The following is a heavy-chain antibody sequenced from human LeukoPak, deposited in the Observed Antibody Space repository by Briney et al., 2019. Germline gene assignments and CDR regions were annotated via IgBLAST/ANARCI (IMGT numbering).Heavy chain of an antibody. CDR3: AKDGQTPYYYYGMDV. J-gene: IGHJ6*02. CDR1: GFTFSSYA. CDR2: ISGSGGST. Sequence: GGSLRLSCAASGFTFSSYAMSWVRQAPGKGLEWVSAISGSGGSTYYADPVKGRFTISRDNSKNTLYLQMNSLRAEDTAVYYCAKDGQTPYYYYGMDVWGQGTTVTVSS. V-gene: IGHV3-23*01.